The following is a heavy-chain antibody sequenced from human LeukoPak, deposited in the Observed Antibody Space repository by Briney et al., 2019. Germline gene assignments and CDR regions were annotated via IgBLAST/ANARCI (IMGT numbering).Heavy chain of an antibody. J-gene: IGHJ5*02. Sequence: QTGGSLRLSCAASGFTFSSYAMSWVRQAPGKGLEWVSAISGSGGSTYYADSVKGRFTISRDNSKNTLYLQMNSLRAEDTAVYYCAKEGITIFGVVINNWFDPWGQGTLVTVSS. CDR3: AKEGITIFGVVINNWFDP. D-gene: IGHD3-3*01. V-gene: IGHV3-23*01. CDR1: GFTFSSYA. CDR2: ISGSGGST.